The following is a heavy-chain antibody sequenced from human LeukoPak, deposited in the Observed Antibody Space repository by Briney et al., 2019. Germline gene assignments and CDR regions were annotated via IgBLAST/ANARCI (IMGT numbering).Heavy chain of an antibody. Sequence: GGSLRLSCAAPGFTFSSYSVNWVRQAPGKGLEWVSYTSTSGSSTYYADSVKGRFTMSRDNAENSLYLQMNSLRAEDTAVYYCARMAAGAIDCWGHGTLVTVSS. J-gene: IGHJ4*01. CDR1: GFTFSSYS. CDR3: ARMAAGAIDC. CDR2: TSTSGSST. V-gene: IGHV3-48*04. D-gene: IGHD6-25*01.